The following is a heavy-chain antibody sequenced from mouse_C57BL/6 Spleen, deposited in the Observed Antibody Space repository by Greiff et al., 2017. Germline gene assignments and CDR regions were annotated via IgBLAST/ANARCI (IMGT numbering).Heavy chain of an antibody. CDR3: ARDYGSSYYNARDD. CDR1: GYTFTSYC. D-gene: IGHD1-1*01. V-gene: IGHV1-72*01. CDR2: IDPNSGGT. J-gene: IGHJ4*01. Sequence: QVQLQQPGAELVKPGASVKLSCKASGYTFTSYCMHWVKQRPGRGLAWIGRIDPNSGGTKYHEKFQSKATLTVDKPSSTAYMHLSSLTSEASAVYYCARDYGSSYYNARDDRGQGTSVTVSS.